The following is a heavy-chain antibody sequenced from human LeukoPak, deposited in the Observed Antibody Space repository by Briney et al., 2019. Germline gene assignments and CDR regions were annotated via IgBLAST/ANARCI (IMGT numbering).Heavy chain of an antibody. Sequence: SQTLSLTCTVSGASISSGSIYWGWIRQPAGKGLEGIGRIYTSGSTTSVSTNYNPSLKSRVTISVDTSKNQFSLRLSSVTAADTAVYYCARVDYDSRVSYDDNWFDPWGQGSLVTVSS. CDR2: IYTSGSTTSVST. D-gene: IGHD3-22*01. V-gene: IGHV4-61*02. CDR3: ARVDYDSRVSYDDNWFDP. J-gene: IGHJ5*02. CDR1: GASISSGSIY.